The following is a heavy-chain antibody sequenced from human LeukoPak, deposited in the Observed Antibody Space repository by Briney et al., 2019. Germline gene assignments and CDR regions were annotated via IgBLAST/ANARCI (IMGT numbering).Heavy chain of an antibody. CDR1: GGSISSYY. J-gene: IGHJ3*02. Sequence: SETLSLTCTVSGGSISSYYWSWIRQPPGKGLEWIGYIYYSGSTNYNPSLKSRVTISVDTSKNQFSLKLSSVTAADTAVYYCARGLSDPYYYDSSGYLPYAFDIWGQGTMVTVSS. D-gene: IGHD3-22*01. V-gene: IGHV4-59*01. CDR2: IYYSGST. CDR3: ARGLSDPYYYDSSGYLPYAFDI.